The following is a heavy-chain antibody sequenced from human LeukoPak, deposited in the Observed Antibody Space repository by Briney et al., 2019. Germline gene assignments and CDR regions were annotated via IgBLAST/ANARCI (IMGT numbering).Heavy chain of an antibody. CDR2: INPDGSAT. CDR3: ARLVGAERLFDY. CDR1: GFTFRSDW. V-gene: IGHV3-7*01. J-gene: IGHJ4*02. Sequence: GGSLRLSCAASGFTFRSDWMSWVRQSPEKGLEWAANINPDGSATYYVDSVKGRFIISRDNSKNSLYLQMNSLRAEDTAVYYCARLVGAERLFDYWGQGTLVTVSS. D-gene: IGHD1-26*01.